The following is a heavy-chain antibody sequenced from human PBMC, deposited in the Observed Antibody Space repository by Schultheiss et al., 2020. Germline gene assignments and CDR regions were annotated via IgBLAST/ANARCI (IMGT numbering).Heavy chain of an antibody. CDR2: IYYSGST. D-gene: IGHD6-19*01. Sequence: SETLSLTCTVSGGSISSSSYYWGWIRQPPGKGLEWIGSIYYSGSTYYNPSLKSRVTISVDTSKNQFSLKLSSVTAADTAVYYCASSGIAVAGAFDYWGQGTLVTVSS. CDR3: ASSGIAVAGAFDY. J-gene: IGHJ4*02. CDR1: GGSISSSSYY. V-gene: IGHV4-39*01.